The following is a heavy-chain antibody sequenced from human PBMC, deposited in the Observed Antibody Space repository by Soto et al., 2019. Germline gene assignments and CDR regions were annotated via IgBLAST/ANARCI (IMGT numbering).Heavy chain of an antibody. CDR1: GFYFTNLA. V-gene: IGHV3-23*01. J-gene: IGHJ4*02. CDR3: AKDDFTDRGDDYFDY. CDR2: IGASGDIT. D-gene: IGHD2-21*02. Sequence: GGSLKLPRAFSGFYFTNLAMSRVRQTPVKGLEWVAGIGASGDITWYADSVKGRLSTSRDNSKNTLYLQLNSLRFEDTAVYYCAKDDFTDRGDDYFDYWGPGTLVTVSS.